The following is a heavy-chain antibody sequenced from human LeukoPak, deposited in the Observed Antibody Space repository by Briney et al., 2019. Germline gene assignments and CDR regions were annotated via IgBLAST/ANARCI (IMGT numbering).Heavy chain of an antibody. CDR1: RGSFTSNI. D-gene: IGHD2-2*01. V-gene: IGHV1-69*05. CDR2: IVPIFGKT. Sequence: SLNLSSKPSRGSFTSNIIGWVRQAPGQGLEWMGGIVPIFGKTKYAQKFQGRVTITTDESSSTAYMELSSLRSDHTAIYYCARGWGIPAPISWFNPWGQGTLVTVSS. J-gene: IGHJ5*02. CDR3: ARGWGIPAPISWFNP.